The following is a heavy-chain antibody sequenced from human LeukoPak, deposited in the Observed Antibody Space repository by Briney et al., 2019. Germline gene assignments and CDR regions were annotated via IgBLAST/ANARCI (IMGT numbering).Heavy chain of an antibody. D-gene: IGHD1-1*01. Sequence: SETLSLTCTVSGGSISSYYWSWIRQPPGKGLEWIGYIYYSGSTNYNPSLKSRVTMSVDTSKNQFSLKLSSVTAADTAVYYCARGRYNWNEYRDRDAFDIWGQGTMVTVSS. V-gene: IGHV4-59*12. J-gene: IGHJ3*02. CDR1: GGSISSYY. CDR3: ARGRYNWNEYRDRDAFDI. CDR2: IYYSGST.